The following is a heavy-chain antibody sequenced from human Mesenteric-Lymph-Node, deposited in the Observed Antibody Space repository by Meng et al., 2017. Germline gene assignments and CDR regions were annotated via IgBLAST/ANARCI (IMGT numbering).Heavy chain of an antibody. D-gene: IGHD3-10*02. CDR1: GFTFSNYA. Sequence: EVQLLESGGGLVQPGGSLRLSCGASGFTFSNYAMSWVRQAPGKGLEWVSVITGSGGNTYYADSMKGRFTISRDNSKNTLYLQMNSLRAEDTAVYYCAKASTVRGFDPWGQGTLVTVSS. CDR3: AKASTVRGFDP. V-gene: IGHV3-23*01. J-gene: IGHJ5*02. CDR2: ITGSGGNT.